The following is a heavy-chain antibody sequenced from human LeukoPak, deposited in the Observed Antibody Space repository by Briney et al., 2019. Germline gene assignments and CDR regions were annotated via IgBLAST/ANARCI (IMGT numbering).Heavy chain of an antibody. CDR2: IFRIFGTA. CDR1: GGTFSSYA. CDR3: ARMTTSLSDWFDP. J-gene: IGHJ5*02. V-gene: IGHV1-69*06. Sequence: SVKVSCKPPGGTFSSYAISSVRQAPGQGLEWMGRIFRIFGTANYAQKFQGRVTITADKSTSTAYMELSSLRSEDTAVYYCARMTTSLSDWFDPWGQGTLVTVSS. D-gene: IGHD4-17*01.